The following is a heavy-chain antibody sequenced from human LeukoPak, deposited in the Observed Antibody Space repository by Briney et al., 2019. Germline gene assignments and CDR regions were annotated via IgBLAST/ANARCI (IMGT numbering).Heavy chain of an antibody. J-gene: IGHJ6*02. D-gene: IGHD2-15*01. Sequence: GGSLRLSCAASGFTFSSYDMHWVRQATGKGLEWVSAIGTAGDTYYPGSVKGRFTISRENAKNSLYLQMNSLRAGDTAAYYCARVSCSGGSCYSGPFSDYYGMDVWGQGTTVTVSS. CDR1: GFTFSSYD. CDR3: ARVSCSGGSCYSGPFSDYYGMDV. CDR2: IGTAGDT. V-gene: IGHV3-13*01.